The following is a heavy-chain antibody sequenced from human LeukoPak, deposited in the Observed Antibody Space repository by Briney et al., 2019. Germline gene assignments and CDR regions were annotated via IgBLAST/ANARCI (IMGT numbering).Heavy chain of an antibody. V-gene: IGHV3-48*03. Sequence: PGGSLRLSCAASGFTFSSYEMNWVRQAQGKGLEWASYISSSGSTIYYADSVKGRFTISRDNAKNSLYLQMNSLRAEDTAVYYCARVMITMVRGAQPFDYWGQGTLVTVSS. CDR2: ISSSGSTI. CDR1: GFTFSSYE. D-gene: IGHD3-10*01. CDR3: ARVMITMVRGAQPFDY. J-gene: IGHJ4*02.